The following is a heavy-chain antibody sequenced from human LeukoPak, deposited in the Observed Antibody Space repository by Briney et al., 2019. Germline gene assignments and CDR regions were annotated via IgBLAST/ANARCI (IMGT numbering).Heavy chain of an antibody. CDR2: ISSSGSTI. V-gene: IGHV3-48*03. D-gene: IGHD1-1*01. CDR3: ARAIVEYYFDS. Sequence: GGSLRLSCAASVFTFSSYEMNWVRQAPGKGLEWVSYISSSGSTIYYADSVKGRFTISRDNAKNSLYLQMNSLRAEDTAVYYCARAIVEYYFDSWGQGTLVTVSS. CDR1: VFTFSSYE. J-gene: IGHJ4*02.